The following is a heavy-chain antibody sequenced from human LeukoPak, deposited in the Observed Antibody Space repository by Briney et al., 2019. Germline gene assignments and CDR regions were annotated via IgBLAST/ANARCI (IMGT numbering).Heavy chain of an antibody. V-gene: IGHV4-34*10. CDR1: GGSFSGYY. CDR2: INHGGST. J-gene: IGHJ4*02. D-gene: IGHD5-18*01. Sequence: PSETLSLTCAVYGGSFSGYYWSWIRQPPGKGLEWIGEINHGGSTNYNPSLKSRITMSVDTSKNQFSLKLSSVTAADTAVYYCARYSYGCFDIWGQGTLVTVSS. CDR3: ARYSYGCFDI.